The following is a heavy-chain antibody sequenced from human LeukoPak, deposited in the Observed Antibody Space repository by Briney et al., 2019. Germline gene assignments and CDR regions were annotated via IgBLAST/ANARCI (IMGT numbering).Heavy chain of an antibody. J-gene: IGHJ4*02. CDR3: TGNYYGSGSYADFDY. Sequence: GGSLRLSCAASGFTFSGSALHWVRQASGKGLECVGRIRSTANGYATAYAASVKGRFTISRDDSKNTEYLQMDSLKTEDTAVYYCTGNYYGSGSYADFDYWGQGTLVTVSS. V-gene: IGHV3-73*01. D-gene: IGHD3-10*01. CDR2: IRSTANGYAT. CDR1: GFTFSGSA.